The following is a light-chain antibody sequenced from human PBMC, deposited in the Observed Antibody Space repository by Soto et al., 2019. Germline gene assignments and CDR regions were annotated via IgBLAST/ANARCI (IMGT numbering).Light chain of an antibody. V-gene: IGLV2-14*01. CDR1: SNDVGAYNY. J-gene: IGLJ3*02. CDR3: TSYTSSSSWV. CDR2: EVS. Sequence: QSVLTQPASVSGSPGQSITISCTGTSNDVGAYNYVSWYQQHPDKAPKLMIYEVSNRPSGLSNRFSGSKSGNTASLTISGLQAEDEADYYCTSYTSSSSWVFGGGTKVTVL.